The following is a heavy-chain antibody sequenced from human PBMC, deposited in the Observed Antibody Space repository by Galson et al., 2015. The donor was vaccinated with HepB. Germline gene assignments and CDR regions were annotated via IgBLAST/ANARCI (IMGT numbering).Heavy chain of an antibody. J-gene: IGHJ4*02. V-gene: IGHV3-30*04. D-gene: IGHD6-13*01. CDR3: ARTLAAVGRAYFDY. CDR1: TFIFSNYA. CDR2: ISYDGSNK. Sequence: SLRLSCAASTFIFSNYAMHWLRQAPGKGLEWVAVISYDGSNKYYTDSVKGRFTISRDTSKNTLYLQMNGLRPEDTAVYYCARTLAAVGRAYFDYWGQGTLVTVSS.